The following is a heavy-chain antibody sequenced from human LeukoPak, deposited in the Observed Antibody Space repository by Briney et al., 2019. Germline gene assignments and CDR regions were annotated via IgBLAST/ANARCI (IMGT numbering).Heavy chain of an antibody. J-gene: IGHJ4*02. D-gene: IGHD1-1*01. CDR3: ARDTNGWSDVGSDY. CDR1: GYTFTGYY. V-gene: IGHV1-2*02. CDR2: INPNSGGT. Sequence: ASVKVSCKASGYTFTGYYMHWVRQAPGQGLEWMGWINPNSGGTNYAQKFQGGVTMTRDTSISTAYMELSRLRSDDTAVYYCARDTNGWSDVGSDYWGQGTLVTVSS.